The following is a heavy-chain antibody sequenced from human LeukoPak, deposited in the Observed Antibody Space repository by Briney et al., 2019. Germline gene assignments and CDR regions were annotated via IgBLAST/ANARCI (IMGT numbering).Heavy chain of an antibody. CDR3: ARGSFSVVVTTYYFDY. V-gene: IGHV1-46*01. CDR1: GYTFTSYY. Sequence: GASVKVSCKASGYTFTSYYMHWARQAPGQGLEWMGIINPSGGSTSYAQKFQGRVTMTRDTSTSTVYMELSSLRSEDTAVYYCARGSFSVVVTTYYFDYWGQGTLVTVSS. D-gene: IGHD3-22*01. J-gene: IGHJ4*02. CDR2: INPSGGST.